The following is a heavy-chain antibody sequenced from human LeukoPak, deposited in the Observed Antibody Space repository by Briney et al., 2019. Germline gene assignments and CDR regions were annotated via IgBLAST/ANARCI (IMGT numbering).Heavy chain of an antibody. CDR3: GRLSYVRGIDY. CDR1: GDSISSSTYY. D-gene: IGHD3-10*02. V-gene: IGHV4-39*01. Sequence: PSETLSLTCSVSGDSISSSTYYWGWIPQPPGKGLEWIGSIYYSGSTYHNPSLKSRVTISVDTSKNQFSLKLSSVTAADTAVHYCGRLSYVRGIDYWGQGTLVTVSS. J-gene: IGHJ4*02. CDR2: IYYSGST.